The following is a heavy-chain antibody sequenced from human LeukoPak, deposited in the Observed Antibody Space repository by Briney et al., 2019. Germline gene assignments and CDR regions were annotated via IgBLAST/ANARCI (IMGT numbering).Heavy chain of an antibody. D-gene: IGHD3-10*01. CDR1: GFTFSSYA. CDR3: AKDRDALGDGLDY. V-gene: IGHV3-23*01. J-gene: IGHJ4*02. CDR2: ISGSGGST. Sequence: GRSLRLSCAASGFTFSSYAMSWVRQAPGKGLEWVSAISGSGGSTYYADSVKGRFTISRDNSKNTLYLQMNSLRAEDTAVYYCAKDRDALGDGLDYWGQGTLVTVSS.